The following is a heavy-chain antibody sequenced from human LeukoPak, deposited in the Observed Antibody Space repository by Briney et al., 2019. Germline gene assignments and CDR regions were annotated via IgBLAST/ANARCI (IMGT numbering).Heavy chain of an antibody. D-gene: IGHD3-3*01. CDR3: ARVLEWFLGPYYYYYMDV. CDR2: VFYSGTT. Sequence: PSETLSLTCTVSGGSISSYYWSWIRQPPGKGLEWIGYVFYSGTTLYNPSVKSRVTMSIDTSKTQFSLKLSSVTAADTAVYYCARVLEWFLGPYYYYYMDVWGKGTTVTVSS. V-gene: IGHV4-59*01. J-gene: IGHJ6*03. CDR1: GGSISSYY.